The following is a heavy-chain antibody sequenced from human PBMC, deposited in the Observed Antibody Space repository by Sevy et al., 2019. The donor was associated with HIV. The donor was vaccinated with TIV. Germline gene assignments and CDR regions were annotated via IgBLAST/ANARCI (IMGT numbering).Heavy chain of an antibody. D-gene: IGHD5-18*01. CDR3: AKDQGGYNYTPGY. CDR2: VSYDGIIQ. CDR1: VLTFSTYG. J-gene: IGHJ4*02. V-gene: IGHV3-30*18. Sequence: GGSLRLSCAASVLTFSTYGMHWVRQAPGKGLEWVAVVSYDGIIQYYADSVKGRFTVSRDNSRNTLYLQMNSLRAEDSAVYYSAKDQGGYNYTPGYWGQGTLVTVSS.